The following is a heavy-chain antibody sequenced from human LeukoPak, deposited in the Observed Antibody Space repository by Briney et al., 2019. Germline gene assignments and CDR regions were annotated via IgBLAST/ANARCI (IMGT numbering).Heavy chain of an antibody. Sequence: GGSPRLSCAASRFISTNYWIHWVRQAPGKGLVWVSHVNNDGSATSYADSVKGRFTISRDSAKNTVYLHMNSLRVEDTAVYYCTSFFETNWGQGTLVTVSS. D-gene: IGHD2/OR15-2a*01. CDR3: TSFFETN. CDR1: RFISTNYW. V-gene: IGHV3-74*01. CDR2: VNNDGSAT. J-gene: IGHJ4*02.